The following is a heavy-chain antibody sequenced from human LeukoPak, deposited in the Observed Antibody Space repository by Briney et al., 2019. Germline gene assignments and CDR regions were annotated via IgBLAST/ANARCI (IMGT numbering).Heavy chain of an antibody. V-gene: IGHV4-39*01. CDR2: IYYSGST. CDR1: GASISGSGYY. CDR3: ARHVRKRGIAAAGSPGWFDP. Sequence: SETLSLTCAVSGASISGSGYYLGWIRQSPGKGLEWIGSIYYSGSTYYNPSLKSRVTISVDTSKNQFSLKLSSVTAADTAVYYCARHVRKRGIAAAGSPGWFDPWGQGTLVTVSS. J-gene: IGHJ5*02. D-gene: IGHD6-13*01.